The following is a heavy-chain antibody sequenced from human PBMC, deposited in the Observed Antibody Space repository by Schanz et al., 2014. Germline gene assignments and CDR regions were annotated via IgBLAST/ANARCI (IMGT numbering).Heavy chain of an antibody. Sequence: EVQLLESGGGLVQPGGSLRLSCAASGFTFSNYAMSWVRRAPGKGLEWVSGINGRGSTTYYAASVEGRFTISRDRSTDTLYLQMNNLSVDETALYYCATEGPGNWNSFDYWGQGTLITVSS. D-gene: IGHD1-1*01. CDR3: ATEGPGNWNSFDY. V-gene: IGHV3-23*01. J-gene: IGHJ4*02. CDR2: INGRGSTT. CDR1: GFTFSNYA.